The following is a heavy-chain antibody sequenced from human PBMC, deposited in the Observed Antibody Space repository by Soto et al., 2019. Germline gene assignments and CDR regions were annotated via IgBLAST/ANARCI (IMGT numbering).Heavy chain of an antibody. V-gene: IGHV4-59*01. Sequence: SETLSLTCTVSGGSISSYYWSWIRQPPGKGLEWIGYTYYSGSTNYNPSLKSRVTVSVDTSKNQFSLKLSSVTAADTAVYYCARDRSHEWELLMQYFDSWGQGTLVTVSS. D-gene: IGHD1-26*01. J-gene: IGHJ4*02. CDR2: TYYSGST. CDR1: GGSISSYY. CDR3: ARDRSHEWELLMQYFDS.